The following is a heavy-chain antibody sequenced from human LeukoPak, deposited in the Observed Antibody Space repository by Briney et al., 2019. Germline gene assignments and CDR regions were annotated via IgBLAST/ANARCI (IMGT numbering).Heavy chain of an antibody. Sequence: GASVKVSCKASGGSFSSYAFTWVRQAPGQGLEWMGGIIPIFGTTNYAQNFQGRVTITADDSTSTVYMELSSLRSEDTAVYYCARDSPYCGGDCYFDSWGQGTLVTVSS. CDR3: ARDSPYCGGDCYFDS. CDR1: GGSFSSYA. J-gene: IGHJ4*02. V-gene: IGHV1-69*13. D-gene: IGHD2-21*01. CDR2: IIPIFGTT.